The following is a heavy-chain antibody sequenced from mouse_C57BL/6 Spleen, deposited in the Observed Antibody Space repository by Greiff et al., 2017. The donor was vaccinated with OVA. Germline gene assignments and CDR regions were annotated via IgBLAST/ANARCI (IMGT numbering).Heavy chain of an antibody. CDR3: TDYCGSSPFAY. J-gene: IGHJ3*01. D-gene: IGHD1-1*01. CDR2: IDPENGDT. V-gene: IGHV14-4*01. CDR1: GFNIKDDY. Sequence: VQLQQSGAELVRPGASVKLSCTASGFNIKDDYMHWVKQRPEQGLEWIGWIDPENGDTEYASKFQGKATITADTSSNTAYLQLSSLTSEDTAVYYCTDYCGSSPFAYWGQGTLVTVSA.